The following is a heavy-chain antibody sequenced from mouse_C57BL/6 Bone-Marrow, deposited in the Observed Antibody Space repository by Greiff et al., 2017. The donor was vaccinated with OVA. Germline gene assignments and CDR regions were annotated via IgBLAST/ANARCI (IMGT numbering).Heavy chain of an antibody. J-gene: IGHJ2*01. CDR2: IHPNSGRT. D-gene: IGHD4-1*01. V-gene: IGHV1-64*01. CDR3: ARELGGYFDY. Sequence: QVQLQQPGAELVKPGASVKLSCTASGYTFTSYWMHWVKQRPGQSLEWIGMIHPNSGRTNYNEKFKSKATLTVDKSSSTAYMQLSSLTSEDSAVYYCARELGGYFDYWGQGTTLTVSS. CDR1: GYTFTSYW.